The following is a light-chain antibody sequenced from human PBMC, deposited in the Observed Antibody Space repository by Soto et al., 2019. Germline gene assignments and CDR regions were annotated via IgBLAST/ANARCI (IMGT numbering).Light chain of an antibody. CDR3: QRSWT. CDR1: QNISDS. V-gene: IGKV1-39*01. J-gene: IGKJ2*01. CDR2: AAS. Sequence: DIQMTQSPSSLSASVGDRVTITCRASQNISDSLNWYQHKPGQGPNLLIYAASSLQSGVPSRFSGSGSVTDFTLTISSLQPEDFASYFCQRSWTFGQGTKL.